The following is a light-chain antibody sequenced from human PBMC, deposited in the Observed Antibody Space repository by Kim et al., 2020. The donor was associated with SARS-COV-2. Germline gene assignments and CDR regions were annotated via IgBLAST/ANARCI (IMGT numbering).Light chain of an antibody. V-gene: IGKV3-15*01. CDR1: QSVSDN. Sequence: LGERATLSCRASQSVSDNLAWYQQKPGQAPRLLIYGASTRATGIPARFSGSGSGTEFTLTISSLQSEDSAVYYCQQYDDWPPWTFGQGTKVDIK. CDR2: GAS. CDR3: QQYDDWPPWT. J-gene: IGKJ1*01.